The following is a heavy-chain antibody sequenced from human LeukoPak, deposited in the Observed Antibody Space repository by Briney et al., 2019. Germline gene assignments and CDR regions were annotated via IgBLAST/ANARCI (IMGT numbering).Heavy chain of an antibody. J-gene: IGHJ3*02. V-gene: IGHV3-48*04. D-gene: IGHD1-1*01. CDR2: IRSDSSTK. Sequence: PGGSLTLSCAGSGFSLSNYGMNWVRQAPGKGLEWLSYIRSDSSTKYYADSVKGRFTIYRDNGKNSLYMQMNRLRGEDTSVYYCARDYLVGGTDAFDIWGQGTMVTVSS. CDR1: GFSLSNYG. CDR3: ARDYLVGGTDAFDI.